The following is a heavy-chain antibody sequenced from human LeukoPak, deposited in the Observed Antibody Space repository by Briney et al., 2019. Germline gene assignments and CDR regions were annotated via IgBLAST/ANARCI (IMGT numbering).Heavy chain of an antibody. J-gene: IGHJ4*02. CDR1: GYIVTSYW. V-gene: IGHV5-51*01. D-gene: IGHD3-22*01. Sequence: GESLKISCKASGYIVTSYWIGWVRQMPGTGLEWMGIMYPGDSDTRYSPSFQGQVTISADKSISTAYLQWSSLKASDTAMYYCARRAYYDSSGYYEEADFWGQGTLVTVSS. CDR2: MYPGDSDT. CDR3: ARRAYYDSSGYYEEADF.